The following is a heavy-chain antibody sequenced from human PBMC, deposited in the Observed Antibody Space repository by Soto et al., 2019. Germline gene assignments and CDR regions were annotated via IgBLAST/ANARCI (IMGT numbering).Heavy chain of an antibody. Sequence: ASVKVSCKVSGYTLTELSMHWVRQAPGKGLEWMGGFDPEDGETIYAQKFQGRVTMTEDTSTDTAYMELSSLRSEDTAVYYCATDRRLLHAFDIWGQGTMVTVSS. V-gene: IGHV1-24*01. CDR2: FDPEDGET. CDR1: GYTLTELS. D-gene: IGHD3-22*01. J-gene: IGHJ3*02. CDR3: ATDRRLLHAFDI.